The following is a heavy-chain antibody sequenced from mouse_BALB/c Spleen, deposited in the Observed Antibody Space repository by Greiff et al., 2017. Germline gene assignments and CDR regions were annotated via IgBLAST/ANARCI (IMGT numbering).Heavy chain of an antibody. V-gene: IGHV2-9*02. Sequence: VHLVESGPGLVAPSQSLSITCTVSGFSLTSYGVHWVRQPPGKGLEWLGVIWAGGSTNYNSALMSRLSISKDNSKSQVFLKMNSLQTDDTAMYYCARSPPMITTAWFAYWGQGTLVTVSA. CDR1: GFSLTSYG. CDR2: IWAGGST. D-gene: IGHD2-4*01. J-gene: IGHJ3*01. CDR3: ARSPPMITTAWFAY.